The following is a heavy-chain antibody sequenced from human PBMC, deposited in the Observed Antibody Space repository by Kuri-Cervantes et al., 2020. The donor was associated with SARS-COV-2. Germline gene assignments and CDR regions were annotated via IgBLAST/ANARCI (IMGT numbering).Heavy chain of an antibody. CDR3: LNTGGGS. J-gene: IGHJ5*02. Sequence: GGSLRLSCAASGFTFSSYSMNWVRQAPGKGLVWVARINPDGTITSHADSVKGRFTISRDNAKKTLYVQMNSLRVEDTAMYFCLNTGGGSWGQGILVTVSS. V-gene: IGHV3-74*01. CDR1: GFTFSSYS. D-gene: IGHD3-10*01. CDR2: INPDGTIT.